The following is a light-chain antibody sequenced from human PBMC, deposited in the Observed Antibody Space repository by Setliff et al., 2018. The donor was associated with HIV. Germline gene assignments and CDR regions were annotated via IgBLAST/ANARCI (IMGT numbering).Light chain of an antibody. Sequence: QSVLTQPASVSGSPGQSITISCTGTSSDIGGFNYVSWYQLHPGKAPKLMIFDVSLRPSGVSNRFSGSKSGNTASLTISGLRAEDEADYFCNSYRSGSPYVFGTGTKVTVL. V-gene: IGLV2-14*01. CDR3: NSYRSGSPYV. J-gene: IGLJ1*01. CDR2: DVS. CDR1: SSDIGGFNY.